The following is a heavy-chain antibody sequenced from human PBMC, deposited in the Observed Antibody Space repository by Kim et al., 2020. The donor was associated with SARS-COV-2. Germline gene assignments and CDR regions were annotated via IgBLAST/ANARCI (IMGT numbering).Heavy chain of an antibody. CDR1: GGSISSSSYY. Sequence: SQTLSLTCTVSGGSISSSSYYWGWIRQPPGKGLEWIGSIYYSGSTYYNPSLKSRVTISVDTSKNQFSLKLSSVTAADTAVYYCASEYFQHWGQGTLVTVSS. V-gene: IGHV4-39*01. J-gene: IGHJ1*01. CDR3: ASEYFQH. CDR2: IYYSGST.